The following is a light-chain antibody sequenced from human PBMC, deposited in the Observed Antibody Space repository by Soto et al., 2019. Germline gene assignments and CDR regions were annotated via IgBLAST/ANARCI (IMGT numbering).Light chain of an antibody. CDR2: EGS. CDR1: SSDVGSYNL. V-gene: IGLV2-23*01. Sequence: QSVLTQPASVSGSPGQSITISCTGTSSDVGSYNLVSWYQQHPGKAPKLMIYEGSKRPSGVPNRFSGSKSGNTASLTISGLQAEDEADYYCCSYAGSQVFGGGTKLTVL. CDR3: CSYAGSQV. J-gene: IGLJ2*01.